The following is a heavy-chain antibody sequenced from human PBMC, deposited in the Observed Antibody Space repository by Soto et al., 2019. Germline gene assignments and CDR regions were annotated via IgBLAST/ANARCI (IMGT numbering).Heavy chain of an antibody. J-gene: IGHJ3*02. CDR1: GGSISSGGYY. CDR3: ARDLVRIAVAGTRVDAFDR. CDR2: IYYSGST. D-gene: IGHD6-19*01. Sequence: LSLTCTVSGGSISSGGYYWSWIRQHPGKGLEWIGYIYYSGSTYYNPSLKSRVTISVDTSKNQFSLKLSSVTAADTAVYYCARDLVRIAVAGTRVDAFDRWGQGTMVTV. V-gene: IGHV4-31*03.